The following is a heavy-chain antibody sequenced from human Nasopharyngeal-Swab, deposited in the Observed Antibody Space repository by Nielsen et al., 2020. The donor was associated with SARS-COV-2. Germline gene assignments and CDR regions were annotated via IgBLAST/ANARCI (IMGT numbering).Heavy chain of an antibody. D-gene: IGHD1-26*01. CDR2: ISGSGDTT. CDR3: AKVKSGTSYDAFDI. Sequence: RGFLRPSCVASRLSLSSYALSWVRPAPGKGLEWVSSISGSGDTTHYADSVEGRFTISRDTSKNTLYLQMNSLRAEDTALYYCAKVKSGTSYDAFDIWGQGTMVTVSS. CDR1: RLSLSSYA. V-gene: IGHV3-23*01. J-gene: IGHJ3*02.